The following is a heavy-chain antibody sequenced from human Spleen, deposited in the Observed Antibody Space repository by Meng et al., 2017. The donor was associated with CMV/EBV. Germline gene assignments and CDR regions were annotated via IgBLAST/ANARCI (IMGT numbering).Heavy chain of an antibody. CDR2: TYYSGNT. Sequence: SETLSLTCTVSGGSISSYYWGWIRQPPGKGLEWIGSTYYSGNTYYNPSLKSRVTISLDTSKNQFSLKLTSVTAADTAVYYCARDRGSSPFYFYGMDVWGQGTTVTVSS. CDR3: ARDRGSSPFYFYGMDV. CDR1: GGSISSYY. V-gene: IGHV4-39*07. D-gene: IGHD3-10*01. J-gene: IGHJ6*02.